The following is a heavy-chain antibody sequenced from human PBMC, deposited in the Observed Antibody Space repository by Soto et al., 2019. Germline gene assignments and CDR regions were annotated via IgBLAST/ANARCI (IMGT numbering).Heavy chain of an antibody. J-gene: IGHJ3*02. V-gene: IGHV1-46*01. CDR3: AGSPFLEDAFDI. Sequence: ASVKVSCKASGYTFTSYYMHWVRQAPGQGLEWMGIINPSGGSTSYAQKFQGRVTMTRDTSTSTVYMELSSLRSEDTAVYYCAGSPFLEDAFDIWGQGTMVTVSS. D-gene: IGHD3-3*01. CDR2: INPSGGST. CDR1: GYTFTSYY.